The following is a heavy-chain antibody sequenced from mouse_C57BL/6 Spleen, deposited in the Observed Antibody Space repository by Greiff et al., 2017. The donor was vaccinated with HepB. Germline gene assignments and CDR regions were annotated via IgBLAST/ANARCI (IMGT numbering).Heavy chain of an antibody. CDR1: GFTFTDYY. CDR3: ARDYDAVYYFDY. D-gene: IGHD2-4*01. CDR2: IRNKANGYTT. J-gene: IGHJ2*01. Sequence: EVKLVESGGGLVQPGGSLSLSCAASGFTFTDYYMSWVRQPPGKALEWLGFIRNKANGYTTEYSASVKGRFTISRDNSQSILYLQMNALRAEDSATYYCARDYDAVYYFDYWGQGTTLTVSS. V-gene: IGHV7-3*01.